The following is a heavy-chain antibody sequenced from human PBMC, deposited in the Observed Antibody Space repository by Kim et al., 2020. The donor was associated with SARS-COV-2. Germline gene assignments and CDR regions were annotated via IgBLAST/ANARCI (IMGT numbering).Heavy chain of an antibody. CDR1: GFTFNNYA. D-gene: IGHD3-3*01. Sequence: GGSLRLSCAASGFTFNNYAMSWVRQAPGKGLEWVSGLSGSGGNTYYTYYADSVRGRFTISRDSSKNTLYLQMSSLRPEDTALYFCAKDRAGWNAYYTGSFADWGQGTLVTVSS. V-gene: IGHV3-23*01. CDR2: LSGSGGNTYYT. CDR3: AKDRAGWNAYYTGSFAD. J-gene: IGHJ4*02.